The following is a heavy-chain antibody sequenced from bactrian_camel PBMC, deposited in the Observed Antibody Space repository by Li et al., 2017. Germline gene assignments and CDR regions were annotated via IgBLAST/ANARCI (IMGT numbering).Heavy chain of an antibody. J-gene: IGHJ4*01. V-gene: IGHV3S53*01. CDR1: GSTSNTCG. CDR3: KTDRLEAGNCEPK. D-gene: IGHD5*01. Sequence: HVQLVESGGGSVQAGGSVRLSCTDPGSTSNTCGVGWYRQAAGKQREWVSSLMPGDKRSYEDFVKGRFTISKDKNKDTVYLQMNSLQPEDTAMYFCKTDRLEAGNCEPKWGQGTQVTVS. CDR2: LMPGDKR.